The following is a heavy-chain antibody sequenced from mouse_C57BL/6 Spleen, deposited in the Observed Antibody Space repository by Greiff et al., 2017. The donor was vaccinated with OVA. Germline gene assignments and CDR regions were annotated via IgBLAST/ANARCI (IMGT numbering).Heavy chain of an antibody. CDR3: ARLDTTVVNFDV. J-gene: IGHJ1*03. V-gene: IGHV1-69*01. CDR1: GYTFTSYW. D-gene: IGHD1-1*01. Sequence: QVQLQQPGAELVMPGASVKLSCKASGYTFTSYWMHWVKQRPGQGLEWIGEIDPSDSYTNYNQKFKGKSTLTVDKSSSTAYMQLSSLTSEDSAVYYCARLDTTVVNFDVWGTGTTLTVSS. CDR2: IDPSDSYT.